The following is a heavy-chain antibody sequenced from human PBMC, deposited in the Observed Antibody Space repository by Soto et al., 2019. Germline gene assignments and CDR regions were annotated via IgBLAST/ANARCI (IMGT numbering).Heavy chain of an antibody. Sequence: HGESMTICCKVPGYSFTSYWISWVIQMPGKRLECMGRIDPSDSYTNYSPSFQGHVTISADKSISTAYLQWSSLKASDTAMYYCARFKGEYSSSWYRSSYHYGMDVWGQGTTVTVSS. CDR1: GYSFTSYW. CDR2: IDPSDSYT. CDR3: ARFKGEYSSSWYRSSYHYGMDV. J-gene: IGHJ6*01. V-gene: IGHV5-10-1*01. D-gene: IGHD6-13*01.